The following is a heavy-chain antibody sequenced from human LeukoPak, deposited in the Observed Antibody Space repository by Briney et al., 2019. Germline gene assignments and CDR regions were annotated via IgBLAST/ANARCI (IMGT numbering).Heavy chain of an antibody. V-gene: IGHV3-33*01. CDR3: AREPYYYDSSGPWGFDP. CDR2: IWYDGSNK. CDR1: GFTFSSYG. Sequence: GRSLRLSCAASGFTFSSYGMHWVRQAPGKGLEWVAVIWYDGSNKYYADSVKGRFTISRDNSKNTLYLQMNSLRAEDTAVYYCAREPYYYDSSGPWGFDPWGQGTLVTVSS. D-gene: IGHD3-22*01. J-gene: IGHJ5*02.